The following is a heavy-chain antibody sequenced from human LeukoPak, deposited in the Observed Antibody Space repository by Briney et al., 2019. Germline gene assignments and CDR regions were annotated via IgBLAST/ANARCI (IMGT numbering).Heavy chain of an antibody. CDR1: GFTFSSYA. V-gene: IGHV3-30-3*01. CDR3: AREDYGDSNFFFDY. D-gene: IGHD4-17*01. J-gene: IGHJ4*02. Sequence: GRSLRLSCAASGFTFSSYAMHWVRQAPGKGLEWVAVISYDGSNKYYADSVKGRFTISRDNSKNTLYLQMNSLRAEDTAVYYCAREDYGDSNFFFDYWGQGTLVTVSS. CDR2: ISYDGSNK.